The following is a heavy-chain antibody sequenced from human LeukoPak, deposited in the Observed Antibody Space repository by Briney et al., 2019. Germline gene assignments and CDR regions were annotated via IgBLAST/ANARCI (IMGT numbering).Heavy chain of an antibody. D-gene: IGHD6-19*01. Sequence: GGSLRLSCAASGFTSSSYAMSWVRQAPGKGLQWVSAISGSGTSTYYADSVKGRFTISRDNSKNTLYLQMNSLRAEDTAVYYCAKGVAVASPYYFDYWGQGTLVTVSS. J-gene: IGHJ4*02. CDR1: GFTSSSYA. CDR2: ISGSGTST. CDR3: AKGVAVASPYYFDY. V-gene: IGHV3-23*01.